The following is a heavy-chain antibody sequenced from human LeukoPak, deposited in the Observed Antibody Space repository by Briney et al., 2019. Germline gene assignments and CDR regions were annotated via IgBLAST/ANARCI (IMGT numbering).Heavy chain of an antibody. V-gene: IGHV4-39*01. D-gene: IGHD3-10*01. CDR3: ARLVDVGFGELLSRYMGI. Sequence: PSQTLSLTCTVSGASLGITRSYWGWIRQPPGKGLQWIGTIYYSGSMYHSGDTFYNPSLKSRVAISVDTSKNQFSLTLTSVTASGTAVYYCARLVDVGFGELLSRYMGIWGKGTTVIVSS. CDR1: GASLGITRSY. CDR2: IYYSGSMYHSGDT. J-gene: IGHJ6*03.